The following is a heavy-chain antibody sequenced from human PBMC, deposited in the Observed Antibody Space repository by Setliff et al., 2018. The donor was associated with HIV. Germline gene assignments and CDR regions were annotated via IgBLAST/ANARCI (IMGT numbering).Heavy chain of an antibody. Sequence: SETLSLTCSASGGVSGGDMGVHDWSWIRQPPGKGLEWIGYIYDNEKTFYNPSLKSRVTITVDTSKNQISLQLTSVTAEDTALYYCARLPQDWGQGTLVTVSS. CDR1: GGVSGGDMGVHD. CDR3: ARLPQD. CDR2: IYDNEKT. V-gene: IGHV4-61*08. J-gene: IGHJ4*02.